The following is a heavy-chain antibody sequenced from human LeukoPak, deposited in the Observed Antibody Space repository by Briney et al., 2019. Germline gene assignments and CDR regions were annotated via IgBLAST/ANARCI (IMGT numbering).Heavy chain of an antibody. CDR1: GGAISSSNYY. V-gene: IGHV4-39*01. D-gene: IGHD2-21*02. Sequence: SETLSLTCTVSGGAISSSNYYWAWIRQPPGKGLEWIGTIYYNGSTYSNPSLKSRVTISVDTSKNQFSLKLSSVTAADTAVYYCARVVTAVTTFDFWGQGTLVTVSS. J-gene: IGHJ4*02. CDR3: ARVVTAVTTFDF. CDR2: IYYNGST.